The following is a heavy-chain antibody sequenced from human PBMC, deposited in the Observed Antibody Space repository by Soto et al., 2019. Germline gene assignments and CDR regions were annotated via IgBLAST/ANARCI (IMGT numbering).Heavy chain of an antibody. CDR3: ASDGLYGSGTYAFDI. J-gene: IGHJ3*02. V-gene: IGHV4-31*03. Sequence: QVQLQESGPGLVKPSQTLSLTCTVSGGSISSGGYYWSWIRQHPGKGLEWIGYIYYSGSTYYNPSLKIRVTISVDTSKNHFSLQLSSVTAAYTAVYYCASDGLYGSGTYAFDIWGQGTMVTVSS. CDR2: IYYSGST. D-gene: IGHD3-10*01. CDR1: GGSISSGGYY.